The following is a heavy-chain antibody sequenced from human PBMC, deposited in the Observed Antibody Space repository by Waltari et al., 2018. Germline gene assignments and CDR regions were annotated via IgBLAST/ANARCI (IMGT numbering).Heavy chain of an antibody. J-gene: IGHJ3*02. D-gene: IGHD6-13*01. CDR3: ARLGVAAAVENGFDI. V-gene: IGHV4-34*10. Sequence: QVQLQESGPGLVKPSETLSLTCTVSGGSFIGYYWRWIRHTPGKGLEWIGEINHSGNTNYNPSLKSRVSISVDTSKNQFSLKLTSVTAADTAVYFCARLGVAAAVENGFDIWGQGTMVTVSS. CDR2: INHSGNT. CDR1: GGSFIGYY.